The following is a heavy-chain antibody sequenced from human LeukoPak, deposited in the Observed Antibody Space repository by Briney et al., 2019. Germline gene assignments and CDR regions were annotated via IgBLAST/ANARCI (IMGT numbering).Heavy chain of an antibody. CDR2: ISWNSGSI. V-gene: IGHV3-9*01. CDR3: ARGRAAAGTSSRGIDY. Sequence: GGSLRLSCAASGFTFDDYAMRWVRQAPGKGLEWVSGISWNSGSIGYADSVKGRFTISRDNAKNSLYLQMNSLRVEDTAVYYCARGRAAAGTSSRGIDYWGQGTLVTVSS. J-gene: IGHJ4*02. D-gene: IGHD6-13*01. CDR1: GFTFDDYA.